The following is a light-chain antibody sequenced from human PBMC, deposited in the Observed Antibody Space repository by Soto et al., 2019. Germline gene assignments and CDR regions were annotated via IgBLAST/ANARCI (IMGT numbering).Light chain of an antibody. CDR1: RDVGSD. CDR3: LQDYGDSWT. CDR2: AAS. J-gene: IGKJ1*01. Sequence: QMTQSPSSLSASVGEKIIITCRASRDVGSDVSWYQQKPGQAPKLLIYAASNLYTGVPSRFSGSRSGTEFTLTISSLQPEDFASYYCLQDYGDSWTFGQGTKLEIE. V-gene: IGKV1-6*01.